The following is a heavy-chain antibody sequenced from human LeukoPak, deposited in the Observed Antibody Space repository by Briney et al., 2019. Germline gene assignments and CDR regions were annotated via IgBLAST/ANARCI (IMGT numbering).Heavy chain of an antibody. CDR3: ARGDSVVTAAY. D-gene: IGHD2-21*02. CDR2: IYSGGNT. J-gene: IGHJ4*02. V-gene: IGHV3-53*01. CDR1: GFTVSRYY. Sequence: GSLRLSCAASGFTVSRYYISWVRQAPGKGLEWVSVIYSGGNTYYADSVKGRFTISRDNSKNTLYLQMNSLRAEDTAVYYCARGDSVVTAAYWGQGTLVTVSS.